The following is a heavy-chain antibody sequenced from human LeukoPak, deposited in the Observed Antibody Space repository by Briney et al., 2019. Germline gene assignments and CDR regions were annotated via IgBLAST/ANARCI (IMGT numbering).Heavy chain of an antibody. J-gene: IGHJ4*02. Sequence: GEPLKISCKGSGYSFTTYWIGWARQLPGKGLEWMGIIYPGDSDTRYSPSFQGQVTISADRAINTAYLQWSSLKASDTAMYYCARHSVPTYYYDSTASRAADYWGQGTLVTVSS. D-gene: IGHD3-22*01. CDR3: ARHSVPTYYYDSTASRAADY. V-gene: IGHV5-51*01. CDR2: IYPGDSDT. CDR1: GYSFTTYW.